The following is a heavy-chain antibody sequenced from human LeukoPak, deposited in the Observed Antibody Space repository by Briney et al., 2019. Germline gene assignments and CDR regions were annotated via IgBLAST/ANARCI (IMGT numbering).Heavy chain of an antibody. CDR2: IYHSGST. J-gene: IGHJ4*02. CDR3: ARDGLNYDFWSGNFYYFDY. D-gene: IGHD3-3*01. CDR1: GGSVSSGSHF. Sequence: SETLSLTCTVSGGSVSSGSHFWSWIRQPPGKGLEWIAYIYHSGSTNYNPSLKSRVTMSLDTSKNQFSLKLSSVTAADTAVYYCARDGLNYDFWSGNFYYFDYWGQGTLVTVSS. V-gene: IGHV4-61*01.